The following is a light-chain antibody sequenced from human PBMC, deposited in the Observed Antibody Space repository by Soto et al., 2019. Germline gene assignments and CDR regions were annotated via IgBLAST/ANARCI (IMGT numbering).Light chain of an antibody. J-gene: IGLJ7*01. CDR3: SSYVTSNVVI. V-gene: IGLV2-8*01. CDR2: EVY. CDR1: RDDVGGYNY. Sequence: QSALTQPPSASGSPGQSVTLSCTGTRDDVGGYNYVSWYQQYPGKAPKIMIYEVYKRPSGVPARFSGSKSGNTATLTVSGLHAEDEAVYYCSSYVTSNVVIFGGGTQLTVL.